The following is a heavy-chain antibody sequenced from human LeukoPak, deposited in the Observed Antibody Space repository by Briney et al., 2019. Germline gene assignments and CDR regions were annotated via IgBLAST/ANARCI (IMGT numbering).Heavy chain of an antibody. CDR3: AKDRLTAIFDAFDI. D-gene: IGHD4/OR15-4a*01. Sequence: HPGGSLRLSCAASGFSFSAYAMSWVRQAPGKGLEWVSGIRNSGGRTYYADSVKGRFTISRDNSENTLSLQMNSLRAEDTAVYYCAKDRLTAIFDAFDIWGQGTMVTVSS. CDR1: GFSFSAYA. J-gene: IGHJ3*02. V-gene: IGHV3-23*01. CDR2: IRNSGGRT.